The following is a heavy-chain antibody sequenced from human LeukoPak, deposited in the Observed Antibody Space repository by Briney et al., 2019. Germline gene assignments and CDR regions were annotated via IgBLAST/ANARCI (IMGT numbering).Heavy chain of an antibody. CDR2: ISSSGSTI. CDR1: GFTFSDYY. D-gene: IGHD5-12*01. J-gene: IGHJ4*02. CDR3: AREDIVATSCFDY. Sequence: PGGFLRLSCAASGFTFSDYYMSWIRQAPGKGLEWVSYISSSGSTIYYADSVKGRFTISRDNAKNSLYLQMNSLRAEDTAVYYCAREDIVATSCFDYWGQGTLVTVSS. V-gene: IGHV3-11*01.